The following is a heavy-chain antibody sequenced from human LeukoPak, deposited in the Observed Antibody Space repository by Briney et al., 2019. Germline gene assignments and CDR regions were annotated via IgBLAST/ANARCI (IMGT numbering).Heavy chain of an antibody. CDR3: ASGLSWNFDY. Sequence: ESGPTLVNPTQSLTLTCTFSGFSLHTRAMCVSWSRQPPGKALEWLAFSDWNDDKYYSTSLKTRLTISKDTSKSQVVLTMTNMDPVDTATYYCASGLSWNFDYWGQGTLVTVSS. D-gene: IGHD2-15*01. J-gene: IGHJ4*02. CDR1: GFSLHTRAMC. CDR2: SDWNDDK. V-gene: IGHV2-70*12.